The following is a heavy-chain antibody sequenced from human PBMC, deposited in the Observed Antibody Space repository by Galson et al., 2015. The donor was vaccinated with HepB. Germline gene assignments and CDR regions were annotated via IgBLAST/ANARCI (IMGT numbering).Heavy chain of an antibody. V-gene: IGHV1-24*01. CDR1: GYTLTELS. J-gene: IGHJ5*02. Sequence: SVKVSCKVSGYTLTELSMHWVRQAPGKGLEWMGGFDPEDGETIYAQKFQGRVTMTEDTSTDTAYMELSSLRSEDTAVYYCATAPTRDYVWGSYFDPWGQGTLVTVSS. CDR2: FDPEDGET. CDR3: ATAPTRDYVWGSYFDP. D-gene: IGHD3-16*01.